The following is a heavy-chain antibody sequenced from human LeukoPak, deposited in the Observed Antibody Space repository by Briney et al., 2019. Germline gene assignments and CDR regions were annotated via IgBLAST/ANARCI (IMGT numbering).Heavy chain of an antibody. CDR2: IVGSNT. V-gene: IGHV3-23*01. CDR3: TKDEPGSSWYN. CDR1: GFTFRDYH. D-gene: IGHD6-13*01. Sequence: GGSLRLSCAASGFTFRDYHMAWVRQAPGEGLEWVSAIVGSNTYYTDSVKGRFTIYRDNSKNTLYSKMKRLRAEHTALYDCTKDEPGSSWYNWGQGTLGTVSS. J-gene: IGHJ4*02.